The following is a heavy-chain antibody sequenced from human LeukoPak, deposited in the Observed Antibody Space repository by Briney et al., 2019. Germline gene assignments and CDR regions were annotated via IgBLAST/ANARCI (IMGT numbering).Heavy chain of an antibody. CDR3: ARDSSTVTTPYFDF. D-gene: IGHD4-17*01. CDR2: INANSGGT. Sequence: ASVKVSCKTSGFTFTGYYIHWVRQAPGQVLEWMGWINANSGGTNYAQQFQGWVTMTRDTSISTAYMEMSRLRSDDTAMYYCARDSSTVTTPYFDFWGQGTLVTVPS. V-gene: IGHV1-2*04. CDR1: GFTFTGYY. J-gene: IGHJ4*02.